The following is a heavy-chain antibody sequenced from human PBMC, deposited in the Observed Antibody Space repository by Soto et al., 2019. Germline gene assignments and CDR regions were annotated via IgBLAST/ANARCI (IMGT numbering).Heavy chain of an antibody. CDR3: ARGDRGAFDL. CDR1: GFTFSYYW. V-gene: IGHV3-74*01. CDR2: IHSDGSST. Sequence: EVQLVESGGGLVQPGESLRLSCAASGFTFSYYWMHWVRQAPGEGLVWVSRIHSDGSSTTYPDSVKGRFTISRDNARNTVYLQMNSLRVEDTAVYYCARGDRGAFDLWGQGTVVTVSS. J-gene: IGHJ3*01. D-gene: IGHD1-26*01.